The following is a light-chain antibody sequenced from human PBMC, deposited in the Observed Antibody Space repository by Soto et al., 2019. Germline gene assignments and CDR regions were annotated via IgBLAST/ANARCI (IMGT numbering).Light chain of an antibody. J-gene: IGKJ1*01. CDR3: QQYMSYS. CDR2: HAS. Sequence: DVHLSHSPSTLSASVGYRFTITCRASQSISNWLAWYQQKTVTAPKLLIYHASTLESGVPSRFSGSGSGTEFTLTISSLQPDDLATYYCQQYMSYSFGQGTKVDIK. CDR1: QSISNW. V-gene: IGKV1-5*01.